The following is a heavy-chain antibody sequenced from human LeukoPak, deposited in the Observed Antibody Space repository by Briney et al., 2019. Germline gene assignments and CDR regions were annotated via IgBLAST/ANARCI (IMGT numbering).Heavy chain of an antibody. CDR3: ARGNGVGATLYYYYYGMDV. J-gene: IGHJ6*02. D-gene: IGHD1-26*01. CDR1: GGSISKFY. V-gene: IGHV4-59*12. CDR2: IYYSGST. Sequence: SETLSLTCTVSGGSISKFYWSWIRQPPGKGLEWIGYIYYSGSTYYNPSLKSRVTISVDTSKNQFSLKLSSVTAADTAVYYCARGNGVGATLYYYYYGMDVWGQGTTVTVSS.